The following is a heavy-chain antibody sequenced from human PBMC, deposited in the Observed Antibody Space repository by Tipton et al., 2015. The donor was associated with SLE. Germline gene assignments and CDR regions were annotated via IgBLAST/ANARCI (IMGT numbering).Heavy chain of an antibody. V-gene: IGHV4-34*01. CDR2: IDRSGRT. D-gene: IGHD2-21*01. Sequence: TLSLTCAVYGTSLSGDSWSWIRQPPGKGLEWIGEIDRSGRTNYNPSLKSRVAMSEDTSQNHLFLSLRSVTAADTAVYYCARAGGGDSNWFDPWGQGTLVTVSS. CDR3: ARAGGGDSNWFDP. CDR1: GTSLSGDS. J-gene: IGHJ5*02.